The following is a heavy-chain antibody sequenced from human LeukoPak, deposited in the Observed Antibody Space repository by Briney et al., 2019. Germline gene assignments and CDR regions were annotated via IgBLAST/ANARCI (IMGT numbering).Heavy chain of an antibody. Sequence: GASVKVSCKASGGTFSSYAISWVRQAPGQGLEWMGRIIPILGIANYAQKFQGRVTITADKSTSTAYMELSSLRSEDTAVYYCARVDGYVYPAGIAGFDPWGQGTLVTVSS. CDR2: IIPILGIA. CDR3: ARVDGYVYPAGIAGFDP. CDR1: GGTFSSYA. J-gene: IGHJ5*02. D-gene: IGHD5-24*01. V-gene: IGHV1-69*04.